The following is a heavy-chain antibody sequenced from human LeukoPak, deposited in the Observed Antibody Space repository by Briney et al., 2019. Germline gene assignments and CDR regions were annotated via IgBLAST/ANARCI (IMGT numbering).Heavy chain of an antibody. CDR1: GFTFSNFA. CDR3: HTFYDYVWGSYRYHYDY. V-gene: IGHV3-23*01. J-gene: IGHJ4*02. CDR2: ISGSGGNT. D-gene: IGHD3-16*02. Sequence: GGSLRLSCTPSGFTFSNFATSWVRQAPGKGLEWVSAISGSGGNTYYADSVKGRFIISRDNSKNTLYLQMNSLRAEDTAVYYCHTFYDYVWGSYRYHYDYWGQGTLVTVSS.